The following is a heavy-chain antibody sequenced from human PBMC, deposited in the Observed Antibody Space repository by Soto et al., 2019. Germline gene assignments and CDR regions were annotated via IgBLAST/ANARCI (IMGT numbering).Heavy chain of an antibody. CDR1: GFTLSTYD. V-gene: IGHV3-13*01. CDR2: LSYAGDT. Sequence: GGSLRLSCAASGFTLSTYDMHWVRQATGKGLEWVAALSYAGDTYYPGSVKGRFTVSRDNSKNTLYLQMNSLRAEDTAVYYCARAPPSSGSSATNYYYYSGMDVCGQGTTVTVSS. D-gene: IGHD6-13*01. J-gene: IGHJ6*02. CDR3: ARAPPSSGSSATNYYYYSGMDV.